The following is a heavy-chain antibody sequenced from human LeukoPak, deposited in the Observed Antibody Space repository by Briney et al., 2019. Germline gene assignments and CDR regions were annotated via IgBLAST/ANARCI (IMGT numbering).Heavy chain of an antibody. CDR1: GYTFTNYY. V-gene: IGHV1-2*02. J-gene: IGHJ4*02. D-gene: IGHD3-22*01. CDR2: INPSSGGT. Sequence: ASVKVSCKVSGYTFTNYYLHWVRQAPGQGLEWMGCINPSSGGTNYTQKFQGRVTMTRDTSISTAYMELSRLRSDDTAVYYCARGARMYYYDSSGYNDYWGQGTLVTVSS. CDR3: ARGARMYYYDSSGYNDY.